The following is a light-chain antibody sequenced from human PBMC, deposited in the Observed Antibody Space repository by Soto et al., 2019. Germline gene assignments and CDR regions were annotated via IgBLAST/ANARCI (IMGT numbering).Light chain of an antibody. Sequence: HSLLTQPPSASGTPGQRVTISCSGSSSNIGSNYVYWYQQLPGTAPKLLIYSNNQRPSGVPDRFSGSKSGTSASLAISGLRSEDEADYYCAAWDDSLSGVVFGGGTK. CDR1: SSNIGSNY. J-gene: IGLJ2*01. CDR2: SNN. CDR3: AAWDDSLSGVV. V-gene: IGLV1-47*02.